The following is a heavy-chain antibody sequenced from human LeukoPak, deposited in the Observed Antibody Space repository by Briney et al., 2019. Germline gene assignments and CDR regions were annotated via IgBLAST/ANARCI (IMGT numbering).Heavy chain of an antibody. V-gene: IGHV3-30*04. CDR3: ARRWYFDL. Sequence: PGGSLRLSCAASGFTFSIYAMHWVRQAPGKGLEWVAVISYDGSDKYYADSVKGRFTISRDNSKNTLYLQMNSLRTEDTAVYYCARRWYFDLWGRGTLVTVSS. CDR1: GFTFSIYA. CDR2: ISYDGSDK. J-gene: IGHJ2*01.